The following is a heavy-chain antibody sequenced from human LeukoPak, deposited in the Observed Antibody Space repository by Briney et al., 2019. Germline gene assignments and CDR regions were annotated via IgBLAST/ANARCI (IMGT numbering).Heavy chain of an antibody. Sequence: ASVKVSCKASGYTFTSYGFNWVRQAPGQGLEWMGWIIAYNGNTNYAQKLQGRVTMTRDTSTSTVYMELSSLRSEDTAVYYCARGQDWTVVTFWGQGTLVTVSS. CDR2: IIAYNGNT. CDR1: GYTFTSYG. D-gene: IGHD4-23*01. J-gene: IGHJ4*02. CDR3: ARGQDWTVVTF. V-gene: IGHV1-18*01.